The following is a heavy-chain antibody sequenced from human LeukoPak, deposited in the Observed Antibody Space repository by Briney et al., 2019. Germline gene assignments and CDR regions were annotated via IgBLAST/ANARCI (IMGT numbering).Heavy chain of an antibody. Sequence: GGSLRLSCAASGFTFSSHAMSWVRQAPGKGLEWVSAISGSGGSTYYADSVKGRFTISRDNPKNTLYLQMNSLRAEDTAVYYCAKDLTGMITFGGVIALWDYWGQGTLVTVSS. CDR3: AKDLTGMITFGGVIALWDY. V-gene: IGHV3-23*01. D-gene: IGHD3-16*01. J-gene: IGHJ4*02. CDR2: ISGSGGST. CDR1: GFTFSSHA.